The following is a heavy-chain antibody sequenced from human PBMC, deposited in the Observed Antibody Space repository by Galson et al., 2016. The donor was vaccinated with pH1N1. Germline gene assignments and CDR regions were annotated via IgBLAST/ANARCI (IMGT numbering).Heavy chain of an antibody. V-gene: IGHV5-51*03. CDR1: GYIFTSRW. CDR2: VNPGGSTI. CDR3: ARQYDFGDYRVNAFDI. Sequence: QSGAEVKKPGESLKISCKASGYIFTSRWIAWVRQVPGKGLEWVGVVNPGGSTIRYSPSFQGQVTISSDKSISTAYLQWIGLRASDTAMYYCARQYDFGDYRVNAFDIWGQGTVVIVSS. J-gene: IGHJ3*02. D-gene: IGHD4-17*01.